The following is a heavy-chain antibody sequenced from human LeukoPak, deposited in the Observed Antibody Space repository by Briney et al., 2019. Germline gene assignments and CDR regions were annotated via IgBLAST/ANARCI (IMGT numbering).Heavy chain of an antibody. CDR1: GSSINCYY. CDR2: IYYSGST. J-gene: IGHJ6*02. D-gene: IGHD6-6*01. Sequence: SATLSLSCAVSGSSINCYYWSWIRPPRGKRLGWSGYIYYSGSTNYKPTLQSRVTISVDTSINQVYLELSSVTAADTAVYYCARAPREAMYSSSWVYYYYGMDVWGQGTTVTVSS. CDR3: ARAPREAMYSSSWVYYYYGMDV. V-gene: IGHV4-59*12.